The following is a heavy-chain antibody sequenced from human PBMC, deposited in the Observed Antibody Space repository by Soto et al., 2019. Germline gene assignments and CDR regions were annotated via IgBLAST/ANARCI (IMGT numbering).Heavy chain of an antibody. Sequence: QVQLVQSGAEVKKPGSSVKVSCKASGGTFSSYTISSVRQAPGQGLEWMGRIIPILGIANYAQKFQGRVTITADISTSTAYMELSSLRSEDTAVYYCAREIGLAYSYGSGSHPSAGQFDPWGQVTLVTVSS. CDR1: GGTFSSYT. D-gene: IGHD3-10*01. V-gene: IGHV1-69*08. CDR3: AREIGLAYSYGSGSHPSAGQFDP. J-gene: IGHJ5*02. CDR2: IIPILGIA.